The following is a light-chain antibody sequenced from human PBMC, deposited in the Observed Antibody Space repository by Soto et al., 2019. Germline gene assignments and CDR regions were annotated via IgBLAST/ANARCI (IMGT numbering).Light chain of an antibody. CDR1: SSNIGAGYD. Sequence: QAVVTQPPSVSGAPGQRVTISCTGSSSNIGAGYDVHWYQQLPGTAPKLLIYGNNNRPSGVPDRFSGSKSGTSASLAITGLQAEDEADYYCQSYYSSMSGSVFGGGTKLTVL. CDR3: QSYYSSMSGSV. V-gene: IGLV1-40*01. J-gene: IGLJ3*02. CDR2: GNN.